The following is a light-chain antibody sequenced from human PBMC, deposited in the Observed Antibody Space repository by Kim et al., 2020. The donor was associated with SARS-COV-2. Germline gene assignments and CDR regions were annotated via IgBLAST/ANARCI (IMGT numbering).Light chain of an antibody. CDR3: QSYDSSLSGSKV. CDR1: SSKSGAGYD. CDR2: GNS. V-gene: IGLV1-40*01. J-gene: IGLJ3*02. Sequence: RVTISCTGSSSKSGAGYDVHWYQQLPGTAPKLLIYGNSNRPSGVPDRFSGSKSGTSASLDITGIQAEDEADYYCQSYDSSLSGSKVFGGGTADRP.